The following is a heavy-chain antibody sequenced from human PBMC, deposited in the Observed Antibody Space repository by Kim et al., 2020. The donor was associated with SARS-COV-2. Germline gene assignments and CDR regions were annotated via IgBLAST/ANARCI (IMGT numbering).Heavy chain of an antibody. V-gene: IGHV1-3*01. J-gene: IGHJ4*02. CDR1: GFTFNDYA. D-gene: IGHD3-10*01. Sequence: ASVKVSCKASGFTFNDYAMYWVRQAPGQRLEWMGWINAGNGNTRYSQKFQGRVTITWDTSASTAYMDLTSLRFEDTAVYYCARERFGGSFDYWGKGTLVT. CDR2: INAGNGNT. CDR3: ARERFGGSFDY.